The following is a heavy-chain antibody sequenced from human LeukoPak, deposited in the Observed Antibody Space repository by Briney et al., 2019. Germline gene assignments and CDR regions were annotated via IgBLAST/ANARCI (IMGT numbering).Heavy chain of an antibody. CDR3: ARAGYSDY. Sequence: GWSLTLSCAASGFSFSGHWMNWVRQPPGKGLEWVGNIKQDVSEKYYVDSVKGRVTISRDKAKNSLYLQMNSLRAEDTAVYYCARAGYSDYWGQGTLVTVSS. CDR2: IKQDVSEK. D-gene: IGHD6-13*01. V-gene: IGHV3-7*04. J-gene: IGHJ4*02. CDR1: GFSFSGHW.